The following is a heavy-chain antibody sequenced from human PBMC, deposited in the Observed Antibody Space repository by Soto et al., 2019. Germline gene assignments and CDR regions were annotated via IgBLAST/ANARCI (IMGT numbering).Heavy chain of an antibody. CDR2: ILPIFGTA. CDR3: ARDRPALLLTYYGMDV. CDR1: GGTFSSYA. J-gene: IGHJ6*02. Sequence: QVQLVQSGAEVKKPGSSVKVSCKASGGTFSSYAISWVRQAPGQGLEWMGGILPIFGTANYAQKFQGRVTITADESTSTAYMELSSLRSEDTAVYYCARDRPALLLTYYGMDVWGQGTTVTVSS. V-gene: IGHV1-69*01. D-gene: IGHD2-15*01.